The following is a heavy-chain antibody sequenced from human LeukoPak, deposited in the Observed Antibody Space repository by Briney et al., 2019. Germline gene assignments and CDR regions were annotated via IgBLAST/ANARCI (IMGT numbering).Heavy chain of an antibody. CDR3: ARKLWFGELLSPGGDY. CDR1: GFTFSSYW. Sequence: PGGSLRLSCAASGFTFSSYWMSWVRQAPGKGLEWVANIKQDGSEKYYVDSAKGRFTISRDNAKNSLYLQMNSLRAEDTAVYYCARKLWFGELLSPGGDYWGQGTLVTVSS. V-gene: IGHV3-7*05. D-gene: IGHD3-10*01. CDR2: IKQDGSEK. J-gene: IGHJ4*02.